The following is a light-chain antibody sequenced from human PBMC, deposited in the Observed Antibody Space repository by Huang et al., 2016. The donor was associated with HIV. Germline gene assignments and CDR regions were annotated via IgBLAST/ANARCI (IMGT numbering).Light chain of an antibody. J-gene: IGKJ2*01. CDR1: QSVFHRAKNNNY. V-gene: IGKV4-1*01. Sequence: DIVLTQSPDSLAVSLGERATITCKSRQSVFHRAKNNNYLAWFHQRPGQPPRVLLYCASTRESGVPARFRGSGSGTDCTLTISRLQADDVAVYYCQQYYIAPFTFGQGTKLEI. CDR2: CAS. CDR3: QQYYIAPFT.